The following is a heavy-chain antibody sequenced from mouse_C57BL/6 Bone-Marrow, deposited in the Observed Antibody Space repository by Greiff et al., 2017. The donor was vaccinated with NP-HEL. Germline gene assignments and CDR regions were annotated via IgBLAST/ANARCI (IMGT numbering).Heavy chain of an antibody. J-gene: IGHJ2*01. V-gene: IGHV1-64*01. CDR2: IHPNSGSN. Sequence: QVQLQQSGAELVKPGASVKLSCKASGYTFTSYWMHWVKQRPGQGLEWLGMIHPNSGSNNYNEKFKSKATLTVDKSSSTAYMQLSSLASEDSAVYYCARYGYYFDYWGQGTTLTVSS. CDR3: ARYGYYFDY. CDR1: GYTFTSYW. D-gene: IGHD1-1*02.